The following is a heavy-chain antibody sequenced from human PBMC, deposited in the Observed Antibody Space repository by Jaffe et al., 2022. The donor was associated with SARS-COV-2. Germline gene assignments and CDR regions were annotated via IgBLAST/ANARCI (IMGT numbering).Heavy chain of an antibody. CDR2: ISYDGSNK. CDR3: ARDYSSGYPSSGYAFDI. J-gene: IGHJ3*02. Sequence: QVQLVESGGGVVQPGRSLRLSCAASGFTFSSYAMHWVRQAPGKGLEWVAVISYDGSNKYYADSVKGRFTISRDNSKNTLYLQMNSLRAEDTAVYYCARDYSSGYPSSGYAFDIWGQGTMVTVSS. CDR1: GFTFSSYA. D-gene: IGHD3-22*01. V-gene: IGHV3-30-3*01.